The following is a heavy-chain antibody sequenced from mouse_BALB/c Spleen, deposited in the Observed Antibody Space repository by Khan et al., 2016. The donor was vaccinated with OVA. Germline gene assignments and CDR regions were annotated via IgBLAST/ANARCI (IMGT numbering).Heavy chain of an antibody. CDR3: ARDGCGYNEAMDY. Sequence: EVKLLESGPGLVKPSQSLSLTCTVTGYSITSDYAWNWIRQFPGNKLEWMGYISYSGSTNYNPALKSRISITRDTSKNQFFLQLNSVTTEDTATYYRARDGCGYNEAMDYWGQGTSVTVSS. CDR2: ISYSGST. D-gene: IGHD2-3*01. J-gene: IGHJ4*01. V-gene: IGHV3-2*02. CDR1: GYSITSDYA.